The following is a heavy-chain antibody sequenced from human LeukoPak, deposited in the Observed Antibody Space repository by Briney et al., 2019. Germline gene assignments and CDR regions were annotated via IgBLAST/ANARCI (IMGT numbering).Heavy chain of an antibody. CDR1: GYTFTSFY. J-gene: IGHJ4*02. CDR3: ARSAVIRGFDF. CDR2: INPNGGST. D-gene: IGHD2/OR15-2a*01. Sequence: ASVKVSCKASGYTFTSFYMHWVRQAPGQGLERMGMINPNGGSTSYAQKFQDRVTMTRDTSTSTVYMEVTGLRSEDTALFYCARSAVIRGFDFWGQGTLVNVSS. V-gene: IGHV1-46*01.